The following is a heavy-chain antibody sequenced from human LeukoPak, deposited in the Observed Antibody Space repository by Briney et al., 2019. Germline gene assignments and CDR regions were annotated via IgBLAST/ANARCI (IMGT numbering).Heavy chain of an antibody. CDR1: GFTFSSYG. CDR3: AKGGIRDSSGYYSAILDY. D-gene: IGHD3-22*01. V-gene: IGHV3-33*06. Sequence: SGGSLRLSCAASGFTFSSYGMHWVRQAPGKGLEWVAVIWYDGSNKYYADSVKGRLTISRDNSKNTLYLQMNSLRAEDTAVYYCAKGGIRDSSGYYSAILDYWGQGTLVTVSS. J-gene: IGHJ4*02. CDR2: IWYDGSNK.